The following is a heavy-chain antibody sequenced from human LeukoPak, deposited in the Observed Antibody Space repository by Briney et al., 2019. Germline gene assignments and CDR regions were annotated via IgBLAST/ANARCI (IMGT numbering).Heavy chain of an antibody. V-gene: IGHV3-23*01. CDR2: ISGRAGST. CDR3: AKGGPYSSSPYFDY. Sequence: PGGSLTLSCAASGFTFSSYAMSWVRQAPGKGLEWVSSISGRAGSTYYADSVKGPFTISRDNSKNTLFLQMNGLRAKDTAVYYCAKGGPYSSSPYFDYWGQGTPVTVSS. CDR1: GFTFSSYA. J-gene: IGHJ4*02. D-gene: IGHD6-6*01.